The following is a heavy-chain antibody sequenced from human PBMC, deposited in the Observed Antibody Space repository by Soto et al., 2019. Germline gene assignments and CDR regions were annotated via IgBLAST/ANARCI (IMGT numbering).Heavy chain of an antibody. CDR1: GFTFSSYG. V-gene: IGHV3-33*01. Sequence: GGSLRLSCAASGFTFSSYGMHWVRQAPGKGLEWVAVIWYDGSNKYYADSVKGRFTISRDNSKNTLYLQMNSLRAEETAVYYCARDRVGYCSGGSCYNHYYYGMDVWGQGTTVTVSS. CDR2: IWYDGSNK. J-gene: IGHJ6*02. CDR3: ARDRVGYCSGGSCYNHYYYGMDV. D-gene: IGHD2-15*01.